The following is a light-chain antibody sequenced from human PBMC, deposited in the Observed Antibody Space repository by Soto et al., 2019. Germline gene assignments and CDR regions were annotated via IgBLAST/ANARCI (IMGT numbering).Light chain of an antibody. Sequence: EIVMTQSPGTLPLSPGERATLSCRASQTISSSYLAWYQQKPGQAPRLLIYGVSSRATGIPDRFSGSGSGTDFTLTISRLXXXXXXVYYCQQYGRSPYTFGQGTKLEIK. J-gene: IGKJ2*01. V-gene: IGKV3-20*01. CDR1: QTISSSY. CDR2: GVS. CDR3: QQYGRSPYT.